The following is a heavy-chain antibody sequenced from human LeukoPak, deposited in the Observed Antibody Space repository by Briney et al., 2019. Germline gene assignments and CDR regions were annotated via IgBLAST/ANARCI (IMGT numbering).Heavy chain of an antibody. CDR2: MNPNSGNT. D-gene: IGHD6-6*01. CDR1: GYIFTSYD. V-gene: IGHV1-8*03. Sequence: ASVKVSCKASGYIFTSYDINWVRQATGQGLGWMGWMNPNSGNTGYAQKFQGRVTITRNTSISTAYMELSSLRSEDTAVYYCARVVAARSYWFDPWGQGTLVTVSS. CDR3: ARVVAARSYWFDP. J-gene: IGHJ5*02.